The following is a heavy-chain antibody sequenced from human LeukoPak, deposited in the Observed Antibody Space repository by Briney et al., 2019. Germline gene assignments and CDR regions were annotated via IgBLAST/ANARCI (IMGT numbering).Heavy chain of an antibody. V-gene: IGHV4-38-2*02. CDR2: IYHTGST. J-gene: IGHJ4*02. D-gene: IGHD1-1*01. Sequence: ASETLSLTCTVSGYSISSGYYWCWIRQPPGKGLEWIGSIYHTGSTNYNPSIKSRVTISVNTSKNQFSLKLSSVTAADTAVYYCASRLGRPNTGLDYWGQETLVTVSS. CDR3: ASRLGRPNTGLDY. CDR1: GYSISSGYY.